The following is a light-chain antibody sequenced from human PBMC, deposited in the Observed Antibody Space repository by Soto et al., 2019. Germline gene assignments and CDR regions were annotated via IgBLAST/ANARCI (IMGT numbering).Light chain of an antibody. CDR1: QSVSSSY. Sequence: EIVLTQSPGTLSLSPGERATLSCRASQSVSSSYLAWYQQKPGQAPRLLIYGASSRATGIPDRFSGSGSGTDFNLTISRLEPEDFEVYYCQQYGSSPTTFGQGTKVEIK. J-gene: IGKJ1*01. V-gene: IGKV3-20*01. CDR2: GAS. CDR3: QQYGSSPTT.